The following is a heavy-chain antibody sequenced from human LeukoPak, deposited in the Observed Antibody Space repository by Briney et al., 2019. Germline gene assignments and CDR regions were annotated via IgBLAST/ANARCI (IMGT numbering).Heavy chain of an antibody. CDR2: ILSDGSNQ. CDR3: AKDGRNGYNYLFDY. CDR1: GFTFSTYG. D-gene: IGHD5-24*01. V-gene: IGHV3-30*18. J-gene: IGHJ4*02. Sequence: GRSLRLSCAASGFTFSTYGMHWVRQAPGKGLEWRAVILSDGSNQYYADSVRGRYSISRDNSKNTLYLQMYSLRAEDTAVYYCAKDGRNGYNYLFDYWGQGTLVTVSS.